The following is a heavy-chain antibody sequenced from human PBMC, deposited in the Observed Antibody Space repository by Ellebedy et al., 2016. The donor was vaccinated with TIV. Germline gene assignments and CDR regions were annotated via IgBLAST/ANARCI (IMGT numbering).Heavy chain of an antibody. J-gene: IGHJ5*02. V-gene: IGHV1-3*01. Sequence: ASVKVSCKASGYTFTTYAIHWVRQAPGQRLEWMGWINAGNGNTKYSQNFQGRVTITRDTSASTAYMELSSLRSEDTAVYYFAVGSGLAAGGPTARFDPWGQGTLVTVSS. CDR3: AVGSGLAAGGPTARFDP. CDR2: INAGNGNT. CDR1: GYTFTTYA. D-gene: IGHD6-13*01.